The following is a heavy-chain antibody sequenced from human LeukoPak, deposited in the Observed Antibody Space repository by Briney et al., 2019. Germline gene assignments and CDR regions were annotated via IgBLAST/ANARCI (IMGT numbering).Heavy chain of an antibody. J-gene: IGHJ4*02. CDR2: ISNTGGST. V-gene: IGHV3-23*01. Sequence: GGSLRLSCAASGFTFTSYAMRWVRQAPGKGLEWVSSISNTGGSTYYADSVKGRFTISRDNSKNTLYLQMNSLRAEDTAVYYCAKGPSISGTYHFDYWGQGTLVTVSS. CDR3: AKGPSISGTYHFDY. CDR1: GFTFTSYA. D-gene: IGHD3-10*01.